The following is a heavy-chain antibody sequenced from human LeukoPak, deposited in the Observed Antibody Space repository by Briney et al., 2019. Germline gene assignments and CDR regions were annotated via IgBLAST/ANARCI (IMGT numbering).Heavy chain of an antibody. V-gene: IGHV3-49*04. CDR3: SRAYSTGWLGINDY. D-gene: IGHD6-19*01. J-gene: IGHJ4*02. Sequence: PGTSLRLSCTASGFSFSGYAMTWVRQAPGKGLEWVGFIRNKANGGTADYAASVKGRFTISRDDSKTIAYLQMNSLKTEDTAVYYCSRAYSTGWLGINDYWGQGALVTVSS. CDR2: IRNKANGGTA. CDR1: GFSFSGYA.